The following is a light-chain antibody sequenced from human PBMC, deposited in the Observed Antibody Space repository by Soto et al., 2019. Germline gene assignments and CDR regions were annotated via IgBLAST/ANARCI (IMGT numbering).Light chain of an antibody. Sequence: EIVLTQSPATLSLSPGERATLSCRASQSVSSYLAWYQQKPGQAPRLLIYDASNRATGIPDRFSASGSGTDFTLTISRLEPEDFAVYFCQQYNYSPMTFGQGTKVDIK. CDR3: QQYNYSPMT. CDR2: DAS. J-gene: IGKJ1*01. CDR1: QSVSSY. V-gene: IGKV3-11*01.